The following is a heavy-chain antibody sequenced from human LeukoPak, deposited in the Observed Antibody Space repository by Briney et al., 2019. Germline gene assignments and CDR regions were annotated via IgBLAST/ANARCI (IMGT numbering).Heavy chain of an antibody. J-gene: IGHJ4*02. D-gene: IGHD2-2*01. CDR3: AREVIVVVPAAPYLYYFDY. CDR1: GYTFTSYY. Sequence: ASVKVSCKASGYTFTSYYMHWVRQAPGQGLEWMGIINPSGGSTNYAQKFQGRVTITADESTSTAYMELSSLRSEDTAVYYCAREVIVVVPAAPYLYYFDYWGQGTLVTVSS. V-gene: IGHV1-46*01. CDR2: INPSGGST.